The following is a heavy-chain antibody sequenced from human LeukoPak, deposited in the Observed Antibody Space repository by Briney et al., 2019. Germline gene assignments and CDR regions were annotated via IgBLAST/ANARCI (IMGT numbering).Heavy chain of an antibody. CDR3: TRDVGSSGWYSLVY. D-gene: IGHD6-19*01. Sequence: PGGSLRPSCAASGFTFSDYYMSWIRQAPGKGLEWVSYISSSGGTIYYADSVKGRFTISRDNAKNSLYLQMNSLRAEDTAVYYCTRDVGSSGWYSLVYWGQGTLVTVSS. CDR2: ISSSGGTI. J-gene: IGHJ4*02. CDR1: GFTFSDYY. V-gene: IGHV3-11*01.